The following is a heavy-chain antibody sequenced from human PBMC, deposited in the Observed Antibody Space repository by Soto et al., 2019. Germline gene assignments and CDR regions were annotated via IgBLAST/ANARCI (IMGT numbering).Heavy chain of an antibody. Sequence: PGGSLRLSCAVSGFTFSDYSMNWVRQAPGRGLEWISYISKSSFTIHYADSVEGRFAISRDNAKNSLYLQMNSLRAEDTAVYYCAIENVLRFLEWLRDIDDMDVWGQGTTVTVSS. CDR1: GFTFSDYS. CDR2: ISKSSFTI. V-gene: IGHV3-48*01. CDR3: AIENVLRFLEWLRDIDDMDV. J-gene: IGHJ6*02. D-gene: IGHD3-3*01.